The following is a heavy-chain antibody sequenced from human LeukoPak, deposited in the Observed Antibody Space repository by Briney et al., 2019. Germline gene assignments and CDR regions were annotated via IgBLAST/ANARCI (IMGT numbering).Heavy chain of an antibody. V-gene: IGHV3-23*01. CDR1: GFTFSSYA. D-gene: IGHD3-22*01. Sequence: GGSLRLSCAASGFTFSSYAMSWVRQAPGKGLEWVSVISGGGGSTYYADSVKGRFTISRDNSKNTLYLQMSSLRAEDTAVYYCARGDYYDSSGYYFPDAFDIWGQGTMVTVSS. J-gene: IGHJ3*02. CDR3: ARGDYYDSSGYYFPDAFDI. CDR2: ISGGGGST.